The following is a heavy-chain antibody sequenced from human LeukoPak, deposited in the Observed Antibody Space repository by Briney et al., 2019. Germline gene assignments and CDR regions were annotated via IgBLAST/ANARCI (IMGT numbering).Heavy chain of an antibody. V-gene: IGHV3-23*01. D-gene: IGHD4-23*01. Sequence: GGSLRLSCAASGFTFHTYAMSWVRQAPGKGLEWVSALSTTGASTYYADSVKGRFTISRDNSKNTLSLQMDSLRVEDTALYYCAKDWTTVVTPKGYYFDSWGEGTLVTVSS. CDR3: AKDWTTVVTPKGYYFDS. J-gene: IGHJ4*02. CDR1: GFTFHTYA. CDR2: LSTTGAST.